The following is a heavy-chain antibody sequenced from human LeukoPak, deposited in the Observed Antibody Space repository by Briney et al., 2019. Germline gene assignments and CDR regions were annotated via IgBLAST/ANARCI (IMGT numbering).Heavy chain of an antibody. D-gene: IGHD3-22*01. V-gene: IGHV1-69*01. CDR1: GGTFSSYA. J-gene: IGHJ4*02. CDR3: ARFYYYDSSGYSFDY. CDR2: IIPIFGTA. Sequence: ASVKVSCKASGGTFSSYAISWVRQAPGQGLEWMGGIIPIFGTANYAQKFQGRVTITADESTSTAYMELSSLRSEDTAVYYCARFYYYDSSGYSFDYWGQGTLVTVSS.